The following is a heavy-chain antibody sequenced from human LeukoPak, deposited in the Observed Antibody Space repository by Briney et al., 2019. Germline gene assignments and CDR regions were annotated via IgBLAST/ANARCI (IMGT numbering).Heavy chain of an antibody. CDR1: GYRFAGYH. J-gene: IGHJ5*02. D-gene: IGHD3-9*01. CDR3: AREDFDILTGYGKRHWFDP. Sequence: ASMKASCKTSGYRFAGYHVHWVRQAPGQGLEWMGWINANSGGTKYGEKFQGRVTMTRDTSLSTVYLELSGLRYDDSAVYYCAREDFDILTGYGKRHWFDPWGQGTLVTVSS. V-gene: IGHV1-2*02. CDR2: INANSGGT.